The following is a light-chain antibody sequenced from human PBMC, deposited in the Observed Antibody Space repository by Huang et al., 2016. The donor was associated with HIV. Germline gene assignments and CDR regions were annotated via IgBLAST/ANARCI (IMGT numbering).Light chain of an antibody. J-gene: IGKJ2*01. CDR2: DAS. CDR3: QQRSAWPRT. CDR1: QSVFSY. Sequence: EIVLTQSPATLSLSPGESATLSCKTRQSVFSYLAWYQQRPGQAPRLLIYDASNRATGVSARFSGSGSGTDFALTISSLESEDFAVYYCQQRSAWPRTFGQGTKLEI. V-gene: IGKV3-11*01.